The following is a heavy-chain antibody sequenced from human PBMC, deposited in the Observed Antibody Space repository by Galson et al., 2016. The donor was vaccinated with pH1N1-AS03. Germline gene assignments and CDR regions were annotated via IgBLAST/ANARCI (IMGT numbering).Heavy chain of an antibody. D-gene: IGHD5-24*01. V-gene: IGHV5-51*01. CDR3: ARQVRDGYNDYFDY. CDR1: GYIFTSYW. J-gene: IGHJ4*02. Sequence: SCKTSGYIFTSYWVAWVRHMPGKGLEWMGIIYPGDSDTRYSPSFQGQVTISADRSINTAYLQWSSLMASDTAIYYCARQVRDGYNDYFDYWGQGILVTVSS. CDR2: IYPGDSDT.